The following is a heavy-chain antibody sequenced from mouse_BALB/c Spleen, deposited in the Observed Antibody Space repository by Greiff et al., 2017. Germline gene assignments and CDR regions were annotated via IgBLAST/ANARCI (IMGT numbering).Heavy chain of an antibody. J-gene: IGHJ3*01. Sequence: EVKVEESGPSLVKPSQTLSLTCSVTGDSITSGYWNWIRKFPGNKLEYMGYISYSGSTYYNPSLKSRISITRDTSKNQYYLQLNSVTTEDTATYYCARYKETLFAYWGQGTLVTVSA. D-gene: IGHD1-3*01. CDR1: GDSITSGY. CDR3: ARYKETLFAY. CDR2: ISYSGST. V-gene: IGHV3-8*02.